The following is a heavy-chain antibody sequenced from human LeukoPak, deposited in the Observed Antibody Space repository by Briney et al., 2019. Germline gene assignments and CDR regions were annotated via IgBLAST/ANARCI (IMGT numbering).Heavy chain of an antibody. CDR3: AKVQEINYYDSSGWSAFDI. Sequence: GGSLRLSCAAFGFTFNSYAMTWVRQAPGKGLEWVSLISGSGGSTYYADSVKGRFTISRDNSKNTLYLQMNSLRAEDTAVYYCAKVQEINYYDSSGWSAFDIWGQGTMVTVSS. J-gene: IGHJ3*02. CDR1: GFTFNSYA. CDR2: ISGSGGST. D-gene: IGHD3-22*01. V-gene: IGHV3-23*01.